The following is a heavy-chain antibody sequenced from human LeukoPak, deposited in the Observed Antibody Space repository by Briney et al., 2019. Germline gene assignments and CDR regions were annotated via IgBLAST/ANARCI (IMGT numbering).Heavy chain of an antibody. CDR2: IYTSGST. D-gene: IGHD3-10*01. J-gene: IGHJ4*02. V-gene: IGHV4-61*02. Sequence: SETLSLTCTVSGSSISSGSYYWSWIRQPAGKGLEWIGRIYTSGSTNYNPSLKSRVTISVDTSKNQFSLKLSSVTAADTAVYYCARGVDYYGVWGQGTLVTVSS. CDR1: GSSISSGSYY. CDR3: ARGVDYYGV.